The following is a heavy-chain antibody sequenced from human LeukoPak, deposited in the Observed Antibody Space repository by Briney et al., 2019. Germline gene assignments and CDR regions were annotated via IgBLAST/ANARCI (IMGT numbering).Heavy chain of an antibody. D-gene: IGHD3-9*01. V-gene: IGHV4-59*01. CDR1: GGSINSNY. CDR3: ARGGVLVTLDAFDI. CDR2: IYYSGST. J-gene: IGHJ3*02. Sequence: SETLSLTCSVSGGSINSNYWSWIRQPPGKGLEWIGYIYYSGSTNYNPSLKSRVTISIDTSKEQFSLKLSSVTAADTAVYYCARGGVLVTLDAFDIWGQGTMVTVSS.